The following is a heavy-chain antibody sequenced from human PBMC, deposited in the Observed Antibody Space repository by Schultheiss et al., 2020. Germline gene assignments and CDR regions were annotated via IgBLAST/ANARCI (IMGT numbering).Heavy chain of an antibody. Sequence: TLSLTCTVSGGSISTGGYFWSWIRQRPGKGLEWIGYIYNSGSTNYNPSLKSRVTISVDTSKNQFSLKLSSVTAADTAVYYCARVGPTGYYYYGMDVWGQGTTVTVSS. D-gene: IGHD3/OR15-3a*01. CDR2: IYNSGST. V-gene: IGHV4-31*03. CDR1: GGSISTGGYF. CDR3: ARVGPTGYYYYGMDV. J-gene: IGHJ6*02.